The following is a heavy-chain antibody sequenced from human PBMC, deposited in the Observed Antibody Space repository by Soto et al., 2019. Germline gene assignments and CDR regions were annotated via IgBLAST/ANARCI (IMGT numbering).Heavy chain of an antibody. Sequence: GASVKVSCKASGYTFNNYGITWVRQAPGQGLEWMGWINPNSGGTNYAQKFQGWVTMTRDTSISTAYMELSRLRSDDTAVYYCARVRDGALNGMDVWGQGTTVTVSS. J-gene: IGHJ6*02. CDR1: GYTFNNYG. V-gene: IGHV1-2*04. D-gene: IGHD4-17*01. CDR3: ARVRDGALNGMDV. CDR2: INPNSGGT.